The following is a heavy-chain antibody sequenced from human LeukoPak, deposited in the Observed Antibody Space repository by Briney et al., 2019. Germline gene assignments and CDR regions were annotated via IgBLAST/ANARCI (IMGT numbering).Heavy chain of an antibody. CDR1: GVMFPSYW. D-gene: IGHD3-10*01. CDR2: IKQDGSEK. V-gene: IGHV3-7*04. J-gene: IGHJ4*02. Sequence: GGSLRLSCAASGVMFPSYWMTRVRQAPGKGLEWVANIKQDGSEKYYVDSVKGRFTISRDNAKNSVYLQMNSLRAEDTAVYYCARRHLFGFLDSWGQGTLVTVSS. CDR3: ARRHLFGFLDS.